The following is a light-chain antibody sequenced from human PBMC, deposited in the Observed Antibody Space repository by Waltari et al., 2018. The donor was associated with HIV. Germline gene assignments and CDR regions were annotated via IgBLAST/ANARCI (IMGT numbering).Light chain of an antibody. CDR2: GNN. CDR1: SSNIGAGYD. Sequence: QSVLTQPPSVSGAPGQRVTISCTGSSSNIGAGYDVHWYQQLPGTAPTLLLYGNNNRPSGVPDRVSGSKSGTSASLAITGLQAEDEADYYCQSYDNSLSGSRVFGGGTKLTVL. J-gene: IGLJ3*02. V-gene: IGLV1-40*01. CDR3: QSYDNSLSGSRV.